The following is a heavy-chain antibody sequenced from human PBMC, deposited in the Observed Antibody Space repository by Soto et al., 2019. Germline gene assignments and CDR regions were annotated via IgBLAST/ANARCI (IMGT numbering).Heavy chain of an antibody. Sequence: HPGGSLRLSCAASGFTFSSYEMDWVRQAPGKGLEWVAHITSGGTTMYADSVKGRFTISRDNADNSLHLQMNSLRAEDTALYYCTKEKSEMYSGYDAFDIWGRGTMVTVSS. CDR1: GFTFSSYE. J-gene: IGHJ3*02. CDR3: TKEKSEMYSGYDAFDI. D-gene: IGHD5-12*01. V-gene: IGHV3-48*03. CDR2: ITSGGTT.